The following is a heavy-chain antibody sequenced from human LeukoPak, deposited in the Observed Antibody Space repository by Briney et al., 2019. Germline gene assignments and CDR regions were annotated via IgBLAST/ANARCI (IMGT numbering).Heavy chain of an antibody. CDR3: AKVLPVPPYYSYNRDV. V-gene: IGHV3-30*04. Sequence: GALRLSCAASGFTFSSYAMHWVRQAPGKGLEWVAVISYDGSNKYYADSVKGRFTISRDNSKNTLYLQMNSLRAEDTAVYYCAKVLPVPPYYSYNRDVGGKGPRSTVPS. CDR1: GFTFSSYA. CDR2: ISYDGSNK. J-gene: IGHJ6*03.